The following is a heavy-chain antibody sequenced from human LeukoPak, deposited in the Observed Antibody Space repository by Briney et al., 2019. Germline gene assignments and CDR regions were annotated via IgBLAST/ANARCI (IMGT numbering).Heavy chain of an antibody. V-gene: IGHV3-21*01. CDR3: ARFYSSTWYGAFDI. Sequence: GGSLRLSCAASGLTFSSYSMNWVRQAPGKGLEWVSSISSSSTYIYYADSVKGRFTISRDNAKNSLYLQMNSLRAEDTAVYYCARFYSSTWYGAFDIWGQGTTVTVSS. J-gene: IGHJ3*02. D-gene: IGHD6-13*01. CDR2: ISSSSTYI. CDR1: GLTFSSYS.